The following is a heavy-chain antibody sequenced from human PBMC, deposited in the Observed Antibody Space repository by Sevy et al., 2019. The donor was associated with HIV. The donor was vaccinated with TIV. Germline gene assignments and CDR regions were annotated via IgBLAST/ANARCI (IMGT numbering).Heavy chain of an antibody. Sequence: ASVKVSCKVSGYTLTEFSTHWVRQAPGKGLEWMGRFDPENGETIYAQKFQGRVTMTTDTSTFTAYMELRSLRYDDTAVYYCARDRDYDYIWGTFPYRDYWGQGTLVTVSS. CDR1: GYTLTEFS. D-gene: IGHD3-16*01. V-gene: IGHV1-24*01. CDR3: ARDRDYDYIWGTFPYRDY. CDR2: FDPENGET. J-gene: IGHJ4*02.